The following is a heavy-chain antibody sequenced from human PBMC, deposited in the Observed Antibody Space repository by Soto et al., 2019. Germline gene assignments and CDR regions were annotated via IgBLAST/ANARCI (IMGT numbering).Heavy chain of an antibody. CDR2: IYSGGST. J-gene: IGHJ3*02. D-gene: IGHD3-22*01. V-gene: IGHV3-66*01. CDR3: AXXXYDTYAFDI. Sequence: EVQLVESGGGLVQPGGSLRLSCAASGFTVSSNYMSWVRQAPGKGLEWVSVIYSGGSTYYADSVKGRFTISRDNSKNTLYLQMNSLRAEDTAVYXCAXXXYDTYAFDIWGQGTMVTVSS. CDR1: GFTVSSNY.